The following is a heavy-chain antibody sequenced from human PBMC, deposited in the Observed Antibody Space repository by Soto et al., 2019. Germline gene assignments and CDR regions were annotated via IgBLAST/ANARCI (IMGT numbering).Heavy chain of an antibody. Sequence: QVQLVQSGPEVTMPGASVKVSCKTSGYTFTAYGLAWLRQAPGQRPEWMGWVSTNDDRTNYAQKFQGRVTMTTDRSTTTTYMELRSLRADDTAVYYCTRELNTESSAYYSFAYWGQGTLVTVSS. CDR1: GYTFTAYG. CDR3: TRELNTESSAYYSFAY. D-gene: IGHD3-22*01. CDR2: VSTNDDRT. J-gene: IGHJ4*02. V-gene: IGHV1-18*01.